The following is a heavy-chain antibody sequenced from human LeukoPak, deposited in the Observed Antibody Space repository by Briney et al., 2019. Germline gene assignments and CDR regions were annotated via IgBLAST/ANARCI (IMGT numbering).Heavy chain of an antibody. CDR3: ARGQEIWAIAEDY. CDR1: GDTFTSYD. V-gene: IGHV1-8*01. Sequence: ASVKVSCKASGDTFTSYDINWVRQATGQGLEWMGWMNPNSGNTGYAQKFQGRVTMARNTSISTAYMELSSLRSEDTAVYYCARGQEIWAIAEDYWGQGTLVTVSS. CDR2: MNPNSGNT. D-gene: IGHD6-13*01. J-gene: IGHJ4*02.